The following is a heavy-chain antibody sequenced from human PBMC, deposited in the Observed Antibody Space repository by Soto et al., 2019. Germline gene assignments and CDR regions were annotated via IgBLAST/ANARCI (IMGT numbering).Heavy chain of an antibody. J-gene: IGHJ4*02. Sequence: ASETLSLPCAVSGGSIRKRNYPWSWIRQTPGKGLEWIGYIYHSGSTYYNPSLKSRVTISVDRSKNQFSLKLSSVTAADTAVYYCARAPNYYDSSGYYYYFEYWGQGTLVTGSS. CDR1: GGSIRKRNYP. V-gene: IGHV4-30-2*01. CDR2: IYHSGST. D-gene: IGHD3-22*01. CDR3: ARAPNYYDSSGYYYYFEY.